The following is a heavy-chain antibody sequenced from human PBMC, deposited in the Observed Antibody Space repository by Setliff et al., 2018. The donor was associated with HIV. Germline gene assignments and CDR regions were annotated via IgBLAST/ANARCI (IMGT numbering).Heavy chain of an antibody. V-gene: IGHV4-59*11. D-gene: IGHD3-16*02. Sequence: KPSETLSLTCTVSGGSISHHYWSWIRQTPGKGLEWIGSIYYSGSTNYNPSLKSRVIISVDSSKNEFSLNLRSVTAADTAVYYCARDRSLYDYVWGSYRYIAYWGQGTLVTVSS. J-gene: IGHJ4*02. CDR2: IYYSGST. CDR3: ARDRSLYDYVWGSYRYIAY. CDR1: GGSISHHY.